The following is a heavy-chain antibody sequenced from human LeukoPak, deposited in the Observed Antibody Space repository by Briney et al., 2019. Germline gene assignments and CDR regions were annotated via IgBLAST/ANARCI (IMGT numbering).Heavy chain of an antibody. CDR2: ISGRDGSI. J-gene: IGHJ4*02. D-gene: IGHD1-26*01. CDR3: AEDLRSGGSYPDY. CDR1: GFTFSSYA. V-gene: IGHV3-23*01. Sequence: GGSLRLSCAASGFTFSSYAMSWVRQAPGKGLEWVSSISGRDGSIYYADSVKGRFTISRDNSKNTLYLQMNSLRVEDTAIYYCAEDLRSGGSYPDYWGQGTLVTVSS.